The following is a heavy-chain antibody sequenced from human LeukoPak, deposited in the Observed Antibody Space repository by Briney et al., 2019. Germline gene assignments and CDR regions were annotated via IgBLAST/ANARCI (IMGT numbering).Heavy chain of an antibody. Sequence: SVKVSCKASGGTFSSYAISWVRQAPVQGLEWMGGIIPIFGTANYAQKFQGRVTITADESTSTAYMELSSLRSEDTAVYYCARAGPEGEQLAPFDYWGQGTLVTVSS. CDR2: IIPIFGTA. D-gene: IGHD6-13*01. CDR1: GGTFSSYA. CDR3: ARAGPEGEQLAPFDY. J-gene: IGHJ4*02. V-gene: IGHV1-69*13.